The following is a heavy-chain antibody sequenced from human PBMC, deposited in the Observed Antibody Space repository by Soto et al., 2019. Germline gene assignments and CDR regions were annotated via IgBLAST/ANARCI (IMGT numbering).Heavy chain of an antibody. J-gene: IGHJ4*02. D-gene: IGHD3-3*01. V-gene: IGHV1-8*01. Sequence: ASVKVSCKASGYTFTSYDINWVRQATGQGLEWMGWMNPNSGNTGYAQKFQGRVTMTRNTSISTAYMELSSLRSEDTAVYYCARIGRPTYYDFWSGFPRRYNWFFENWGQGTLVTVSP. CDR2: MNPNSGNT. CDR3: ARIGRPTYYDFWSGFPRRYNWFFEN. CDR1: GYTFTSYD.